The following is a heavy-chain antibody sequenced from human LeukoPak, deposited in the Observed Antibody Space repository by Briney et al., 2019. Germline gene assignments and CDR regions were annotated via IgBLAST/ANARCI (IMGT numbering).Heavy chain of an antibody. Sequence: PGGSLRLSCAASGFTFPNAWMSWLRQAPGKGLEWVGNIKSRTDGGTTDYAAPVKGRFTISSDDSENTLYLQMNSLKTEDTAVYYCATPGRIPEAANWFDPWGQGTLVTVSS. J-gene: IGHJ5*02. V-gene: IGHV3-15*01. CDR1: GFTFPNAW. CDR3: ATPGRIPEAANWFDP. CDR2: IKSRTDGGTT.